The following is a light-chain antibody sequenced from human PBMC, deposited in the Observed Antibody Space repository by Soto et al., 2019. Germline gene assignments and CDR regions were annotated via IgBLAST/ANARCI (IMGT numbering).Light chain of an antibody. CDR2: DVS. Sequence: QSALTQPASVSGSPGQSITISCTGTSSDVGGYNYVSWYQQHPGKAPKLMIYDVSNRPSGVSNRFSGSRSGNTASLTISGLQAEDEADYYCSSYTSISTLDVFGTGTKVTV. V-gene: IGLV2-14*01. J-gene: IGLJ1*01. CDR3: SSYTSISTLDV. CDR1: SSDVGGYNY.